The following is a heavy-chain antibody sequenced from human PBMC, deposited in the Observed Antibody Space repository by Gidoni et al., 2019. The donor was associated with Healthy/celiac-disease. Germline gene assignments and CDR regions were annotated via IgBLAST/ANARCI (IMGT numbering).Heavy chain of an antibody. CDR3: ARGGVSIAAPSGEFDY. Sequence: EVQLVQSGAAVKKPGESLKISCKGSGYSFTSYWIGWVRQMPGKGLEWMGIIYPGDSDTRYSPSFQGQVTISADKSISTAYLQWSSLKASDTAMYYCARGGVSIAAPSGEFDYWGQGTLVTVSS. CDR2: IYPGDSDT. V-gene: IGHV5-51*03. CDR1: GYSFTSYW. J-gene: IGHJ4*02. D-gene: IGHD6-6*01.